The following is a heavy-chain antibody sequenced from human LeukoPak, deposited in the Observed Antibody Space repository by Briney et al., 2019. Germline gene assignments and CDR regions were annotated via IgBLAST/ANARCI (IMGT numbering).Heavy chain of an antibody. Sequence: SRTLSLTCAVSGVAISSGGYCWGCIRQPPGKGLEWIGYIYHSGSTYYNPSLNSRATKSVDTTNTQFSRKLSSGTSADTAVYFCASGGTTSLSGRFDYWGQGTLVTASS. D-gene: IGHD1-7*01. V-gene: IGHV4-30-2*01. CDR1: GVAISSGGYC. CDR3: ASGGTTSLSGRFDY. CDR2: IYHSGST. J-gene: IGHJ4*02.